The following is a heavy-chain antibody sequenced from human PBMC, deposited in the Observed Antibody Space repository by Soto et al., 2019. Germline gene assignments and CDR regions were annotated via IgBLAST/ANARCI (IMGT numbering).Heavy chain of an antibody. CDR1: GYCNSIGCY. D-gene: IGHD3-22*01. CDR2: IYHGASA. V-gene: IGHV4-38-2*01. CDR3: ARVGPCVPYYYDSSPYNFENWFGP. Sequence: SETVSGTGAVSGYCNSIGCYWGWLRQPPGNGLEWLGRIYHGASAYYDPSLNSRVTLAVAMGNNHVSLILNYVTAADTAVYYRARVGPCVPYYYDSSPYNFENWFGPWRQGTLVVVCS. J-gene: IGHJ5*02.